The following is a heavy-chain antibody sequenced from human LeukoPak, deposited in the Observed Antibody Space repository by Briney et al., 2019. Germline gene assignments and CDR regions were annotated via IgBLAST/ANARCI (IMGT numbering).Heavy chain of an antibody. J-gene: IGHJ6*03. CDR1: GYTFTSYA. V-gene: IGHV7-4-1*02. Sequence: ASVKVSCKASGYTFTSYAMNWVRQAPGQGLEWMGWMNTNTGNPTYAQGFTGRFVFSLDTSVSTAYLQISSLKAEDTAVYYCARDGPLYYYDSSGGGYMDVWGKGTTVTVSS. CDR2: MNTNTGNP. D-gene: IGHD3-22*01. CDR3: ARDGPLYYYDSSGGGYMDV.